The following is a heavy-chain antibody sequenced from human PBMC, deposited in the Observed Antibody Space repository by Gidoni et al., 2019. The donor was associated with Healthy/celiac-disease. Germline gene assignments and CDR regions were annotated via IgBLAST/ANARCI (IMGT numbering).Heavy chain of an antibody. CDR1: GFTFSSYS. CDR2: ISSSSSYI. V-gene: IGHV3-21*01. J-gene: IGHJ4*02. D-gene: IGHD3-22*01. Sequence: EVLLVESGGGLVKPGGSLRLSCAASGFTFSSYSMNWVRQAPGKGLEWFSSISSSSSYIYYADSVKGRFTISRDNAKNSLYLQMNSLRAEDTAVYYCARARSSSGFYFDYWGQGTLVTVSS. CDR3: ARARSSSGFYFDY.